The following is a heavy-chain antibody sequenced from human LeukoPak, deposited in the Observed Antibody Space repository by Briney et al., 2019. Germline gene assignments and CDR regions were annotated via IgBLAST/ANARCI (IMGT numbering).Heavy chain of an antibody. CDR3: ASSRVYSGSWYYYFDN. CDR2: INHSGAT. D-gene: IGHD5-12*01. V-gene: IGHV4-34*01. J-gene: IGHJ4*02. Sequence: SETLSLTCAVYGGSFSGYYWSWIRQPPGKGLEWIGEINHSGATNYSPSLKSRVTISVDTSKNLFSLKLSSVTAADTAVYYCASSRVYSGSWYYYFDNWGQGTLVTVSP. CDR1: GGSFSGYY.